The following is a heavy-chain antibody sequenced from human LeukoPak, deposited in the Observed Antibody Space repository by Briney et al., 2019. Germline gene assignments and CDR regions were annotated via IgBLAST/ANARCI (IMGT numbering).Heavy chain of an antibody. Sequence: SETLSLTCAVYGGSFSGYYWSWIRQPPGKGLEWIGEINHSGSTNYNPSLKSRVTISVDTSKNQFSLKLSSVTAADTAVYYCARMRYFDYWGQGTLVTVS. CDR3: ARMRYFDY. CDR2: INHSGST. J-gene: IGHJ4*02. CDR1: GGSFSGYY. V-gene: IGHV4-34*01.